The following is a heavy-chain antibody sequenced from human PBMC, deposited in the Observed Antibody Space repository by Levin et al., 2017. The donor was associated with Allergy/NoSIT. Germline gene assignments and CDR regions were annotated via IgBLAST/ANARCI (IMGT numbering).Heavy chain of an antibody. J-gene: IGHJ6*02. V-gene: IGHV3-23*01. D-gene: IGHD2-2*01. CDR2: ISGSGGST. CDR1: GFTFSSYA. Sequence: ASVKVSCAASGFTFSSYAMSWVRQAPGKGLEWVSAISGSGGSTYYADSVKGRFTISRDNSKNTLYLQMNSLRAEDTAVYYCAKGGRYCSSTSCPNYYYGMDVWGQGTTVTVSS. CDR3: AKGGRYCSSTSCPNYYYGMDV.